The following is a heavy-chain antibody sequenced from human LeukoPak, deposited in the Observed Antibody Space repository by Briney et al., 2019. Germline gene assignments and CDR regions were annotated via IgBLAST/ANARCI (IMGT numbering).Heavy chain of an antibody. CDR2: ISGSGGST. CDR3: AKARLVLRYFDWSREGYYFDY. D-gene: IGHD3-9*01. J-gene: IGHJ4*02. Sequence: GGSLRLSCAASGFTFSSYAMSWVRQAPGKGLEWVSAISGSGGSTYYADSVKGRFTISRDNSKNTLYLQMNSLRAEDTAVYYCAKARLVLRYFDWSREGYYFDYWGQGALVTVSS. CDR1: GFTFSSYA. V-gene: IGHV3-23*01.